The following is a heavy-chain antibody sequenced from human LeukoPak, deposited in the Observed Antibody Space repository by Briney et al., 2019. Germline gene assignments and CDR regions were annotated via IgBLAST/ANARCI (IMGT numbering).Heavy chain of an antibody. Sequence: GGSLRLSCAASGFTFSHYWMHWVRQVPGKGLVWVSHINNDGSSTTYADSVKGRFTISRDNAKNTLYLQMNSLRAEDTAVYYCARDGNYVVYWGQGTLVTVSS. D-gene: IGHD3-16*01. CDR2: INNDGSST. CDR3: ARDGNYVVY. J-gene: IGHJ4*02. CDR1: GFTFSHYW. V-gene: IGHV3-74*01.